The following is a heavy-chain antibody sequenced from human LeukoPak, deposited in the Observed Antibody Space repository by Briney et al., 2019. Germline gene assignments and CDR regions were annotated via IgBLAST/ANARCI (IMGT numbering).Heavy chain of an antibody. V-gene: IGHV3-7*01. CDR2: INEDGSNK. J-gene: IGHJ4*02. Sequence: PGGSLRLSCAASGFTFSYYDMSWVRQAPGKGLEWVANINEDGSNKWHLGSVKGRFTVSRDNARNSLYLQMNSLRVEDTAVYYCTRVIVAVPGYFDYFDFWGQGVLVTVSS. CDR3: TRVIVAVPGYFDYFDF. D-gene: IGHD6-19*01. CDR1: GFTFSYYD.